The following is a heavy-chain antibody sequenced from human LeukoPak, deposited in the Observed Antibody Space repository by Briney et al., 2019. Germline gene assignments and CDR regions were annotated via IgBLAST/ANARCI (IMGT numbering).Heavy chain of an antibody. CDR2: ISHVGGT. J-gene: IGHJ3*02. CDR3: ARGGPPLSDIVLMVYAIGGVAFDI. V-gene: IGHV3-23*01. CDR1: GFTFSDYA. Sequence: GGSLRLSCAASGFTFSDYAMSWVRQAPEKGLEWVSTISHVGGTYYADSVRGRFTISRDDSKNMVYLQMDSLRAEDTAVYYCARGGPPLSDIVLMVYAIGGVAFDIWGQGTMVTVSS. D-gene: IGHD2-8*01.